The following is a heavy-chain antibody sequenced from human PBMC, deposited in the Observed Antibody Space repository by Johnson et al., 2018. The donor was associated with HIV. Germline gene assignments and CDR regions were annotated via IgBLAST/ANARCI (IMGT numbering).Heavy chain of an antibody. Sequence: VQLVESGGGLVQPGGSLILSCAASGFTFSSYWMHWVRQAPGKGLAWVSRISSDGSSTYYADSVKGRFTISRDNAKNTMFVQMNSLRAEDTAVYYCARLGPNWAFDFWGQGTMVTVSS. CDR3: ARLGPNWAFDF. CDR1: GFTFSSYW. D-gene: IGHD1-1*01. V-gene: IGHV3-74*01. J-gene: IGHJ3*01. CDR2: ISSDGSST.